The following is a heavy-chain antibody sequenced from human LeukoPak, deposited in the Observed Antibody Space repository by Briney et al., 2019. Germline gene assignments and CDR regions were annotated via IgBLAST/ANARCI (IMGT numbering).Heavy chain of an antibody. Sequence: PSETLSLTCTVSGGSISSYYWSWIQQPPGKGLEWIGYIYYSGSTSYNPSLKSRVTISVDTSKKQFSLKLSSVTAADTAFYYCARYIVSYPHDAFDIWGQGTMVTVSS. CDR1: GGSISSYY. D-gene: IGHD1-26*01. CDR3: ARYIVSYPHDAFDI. CDR2: IYYSGST. J-gene: IGHJ3*02. V-gene: IGHV4-59*01.